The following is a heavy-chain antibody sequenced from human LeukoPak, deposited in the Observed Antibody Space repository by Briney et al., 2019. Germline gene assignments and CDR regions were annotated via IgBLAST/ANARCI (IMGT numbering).Heavy chain of an antibody. CDR1: GGSISSGDYY. CDR3: ARGAAAGNYYYYGMDV. V-gene: IGHV4-31*03. J-gene: IGHJ6*02. D-gene: IGHD6-13*01. CDR2: IYYSGST. Sequence: SETLSLTCTVSGGSISSGDYYWSWIRQHPGKGLEWIGYIYYSGSTYYNPSLKSRVTISVDTSKNQFSLKLSSVTAADTAVYYCARGAAAGNYYYYGMDVWGQGTTVTVSS.